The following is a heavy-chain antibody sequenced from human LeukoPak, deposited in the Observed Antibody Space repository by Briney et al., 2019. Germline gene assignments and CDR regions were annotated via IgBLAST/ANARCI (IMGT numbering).Heavy chain of an antibody. V-gene: IGHV1-24*01. CDR1: GYTLTELS. CDR2: FDPEDGET. D-gene: IGHD2-2*01. J-gene: IGHJ4*02. Sequence: GASVKVSCKVSGYTLTELSMHWVRQAPGKGLEWMGGFDPEDGETIYAQKFQGRVTMTEDTSTDTAYMELSRLRPEDTAVYYCVRDIVVPAGGGRYFDNWGQGALITVSS. CDR3: VRDIVVPAGGGRYFDN.